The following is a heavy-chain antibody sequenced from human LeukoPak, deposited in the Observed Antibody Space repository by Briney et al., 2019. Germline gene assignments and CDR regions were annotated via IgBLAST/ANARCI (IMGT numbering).Heavy chain of an antibody. V-gene: IGHV1-58*02. CDR2: IVVGSGNT. Sequence: GASVKVSCKASGFTFTSSAMQWVRQARGQRLEWIGWIVVGSGNTNYAQKFQGRVTITADESTSTAYMERSSLRSEDTAVYYCARVERYYDFWSGYYPRWFDPWGQGTLVTVSS. J-gene: IGHJ5*02. CDR1: GFTFTSSA. D-gene: IGHD3-3*01. CDR3: ARVERYYDFWSGYYPRWFDP.